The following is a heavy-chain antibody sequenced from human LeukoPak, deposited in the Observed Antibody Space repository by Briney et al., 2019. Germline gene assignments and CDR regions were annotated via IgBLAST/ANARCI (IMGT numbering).Heavy chain of an antibody. CDR3: ARQLGYCSAGTCYFDY. CDR2: ISGSGGST. CDR1: GFTFSSYA. V-gene: IGHV3-23*01. D-gene: IGHD2-15*01. Sequence: GGSLRLSCAASGFTFSSYAMSWVHQAPGMGLEWVSAISGSGGSTYYADSVKGRFTISRDNSKNTLYLQIDSLRAEDTAIYYCARQLGYCSAGTCYFDYWGQGTLVTVSS. J-gene: IGHJ4*02.